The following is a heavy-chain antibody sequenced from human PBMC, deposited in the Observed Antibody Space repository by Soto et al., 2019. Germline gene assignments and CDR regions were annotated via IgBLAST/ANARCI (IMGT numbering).Heavy chain of an antibody. V-gene: IGHV3-7*01. CDR1: GFNVMSYW. Sequence: GGSLRLSCAVSGFNVMSYWMSWVRQAPGKGLEWVASIKEDGSEIYYLQSVRGRFTISRDSAGNAVHLAMNYLSAEDTGVYFCARDIGFDYVNWGKGTLVTVSS. CDR2: IKEDGSEI. D-gene: IGHD3-16*01. J-gene: IGHJ4*02. CDR3: ARDIGFDYVN.